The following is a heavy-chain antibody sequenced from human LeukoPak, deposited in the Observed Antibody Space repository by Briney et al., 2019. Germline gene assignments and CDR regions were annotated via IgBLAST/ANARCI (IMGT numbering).Heavy chain of an antibody. CDR1: GLTFSSHW. J-gene: IGHJ4*02. V-gene: IGHV3-74*01. CDR3: VVGGSPGY. D-gene: IGHD2-15*01. CDR2: ISTDGYTT. Sequence: GGSLRLSCAASGLTFSSHWMHWVRQAPGKGLVWVSRISTDGYTTDYADFVQGRFTASRDNTKNTWSLEMNSLRAEDTAVYYCVVGGSPGYWGQGTLVTVSS.